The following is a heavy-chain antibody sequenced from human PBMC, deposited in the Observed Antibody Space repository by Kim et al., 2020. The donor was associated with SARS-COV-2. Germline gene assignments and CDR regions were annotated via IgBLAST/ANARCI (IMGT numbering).Heavy chain of an antibody. V-gene: IGHV7-4-1*02. CDR3: AREMLQLLWFGELYLDYYGMGV. CDR1: GYTFTSYA. D-gene: IGHD3-10*01. CDR2: INTNTGNP. Sequence: ASVKVSCKASGYTFTSYAMNWVRQAPGQGLEWMGWINTNTGNPTYAQGFTGRFVFSLDTSVSTAYLQISSLKAEDTAVYYCAREMLQLLWFGELYLDYYGMGVWGQGTTVTVSS. J-gene: IGHJ6*02.